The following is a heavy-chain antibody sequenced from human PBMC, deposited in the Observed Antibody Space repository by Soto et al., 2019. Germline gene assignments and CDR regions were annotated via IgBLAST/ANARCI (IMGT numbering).Heavy chain of an antibody. CDR3: ARDKGSIQLWGTVDY. V-gene: IGHV3-74*01. D-gene: IGHD5-18*01. J-gene: IGHJ4*02. Sequence: EVQLVESGGGLVQPGGSLRLSCAASEFTFSSYWMHWVRQAPGKGLVWVSRINSDGSSTSYADSVKGRFTISRDNAKNTLYLQMNSLRAEDTAVYYCARDKGSIQLWGTVDYWGQGTLVTVSS. CDR2: INSDGSST. CDR1: EFTFSSYW.